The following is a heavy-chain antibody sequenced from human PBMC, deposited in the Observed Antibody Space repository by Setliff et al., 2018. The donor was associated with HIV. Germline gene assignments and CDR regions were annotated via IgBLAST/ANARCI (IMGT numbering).Heavy chain of an antibody. CDR2: IKEDGSEK. CDR1: GFTFSTYW. J-gene: IGHJ4*02. Sequence: GEFLKISCAGTGFTFSTYWMSWVRQAPGKGLEWVANIKEDGSEKYYVDSVKGRFTISRDNAQNSLYLQMSSLKVEDTAVYYCARDLAYWGQGTLVTVSS. CDR3: ARDLAY. V-gene: IGHV3-7*03.